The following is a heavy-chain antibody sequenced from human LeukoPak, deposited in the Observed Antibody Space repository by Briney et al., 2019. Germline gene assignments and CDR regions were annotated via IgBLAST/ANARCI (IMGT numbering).Heavy chain of an antibody. CDR1: GDSFTDYY. J-gene: IGHJ5*02. CDR3: ARADRLHGGPYLIGP. V-gene: IGHV1-2*02. D-gene: IGHD2-21*01. Sequence: ASVKVSCKPSGDSFTDYYMHWVPQAPGQGLEWRGWINPNSGGTSSAQKFQGRVTMTRDTSITTVYMEVSWLTSDDTAIYYCARADRLHGGPYLIGPWGQGTLVTVSS. CDR2: INPNSGGT.